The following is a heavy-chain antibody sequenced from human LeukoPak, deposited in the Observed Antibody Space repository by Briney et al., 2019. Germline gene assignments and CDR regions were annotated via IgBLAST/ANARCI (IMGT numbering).Heavy chain of an antibody. CDR3: ARALPRDCDILTGHSFDP. D-gene: IGHD3-9*01. Sequence: ASVKVSCKVSGYTLTELSMHWVRQAPGKGLEWMGGFDPEDGETIYAQKFQGRVTMTRNTSISTAYMELSSLRSEDTAVYYCARALPRDCDILTGHSFDPWGQGTLVTVSS. CDR2: FDPEDGET. CDR1: GYTLTELS. V-gene: IGHV1-24*01. J-gene: IGHJ5*02.